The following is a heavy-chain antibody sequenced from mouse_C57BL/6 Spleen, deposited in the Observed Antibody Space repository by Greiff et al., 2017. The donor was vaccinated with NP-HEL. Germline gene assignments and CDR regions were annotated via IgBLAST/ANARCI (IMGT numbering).Heavy chain of an antibody. CDR2: IDPSDSYT. Sequence: QVQLKQPGAELVMPGASVKLSCKASGYTFTSYWMHWVKQRPGQGLEWIGEIDPSDSYTNYNQKFKGKSTLTVDKSSSTAYMQLSSLTSEDSAVYYCARRAGGLRHAMDYWGQGTSVTVSS. CDR1: GYTFTSYW. J-gene: IGHJ4*01. D-gene: IGHD2-4*01. CDR3: ARRAGGLRHAMDY. V-gene: IGHV1-69*01.